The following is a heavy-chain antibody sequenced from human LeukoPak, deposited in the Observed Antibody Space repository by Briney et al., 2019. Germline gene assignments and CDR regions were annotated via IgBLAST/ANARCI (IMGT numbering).Heavy chain of an antibody. CDR3: ARGRGRWVTTGWFDP. V-gene: IGHV4-34*01. D-gene: IGHD4-17*01. CDR2: INHSGST. J-gene: IGHJ5*02. Sequence: SETLSLTCAVSGGSFSSYYWSWIRQPPGKGPEWIGEINHSGSTNYSPSLKSRVTISVDTSKNQFSLKLSSVTAADTAVYYCARGRGRWVTTGWFDPWGQGTLVTVSS. CDR1: GGSFSSYY.